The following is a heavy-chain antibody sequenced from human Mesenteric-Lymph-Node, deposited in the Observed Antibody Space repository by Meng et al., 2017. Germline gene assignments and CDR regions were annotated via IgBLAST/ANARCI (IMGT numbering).Heavy chain of an antibody. D-gene: IGHD1-14*01. CDR1: GGNISSSSDY. J-gene: IGHJ4*02. Sequence: QLHLQESGPGLGKPSETRSLTCTASGGNISSSSDYWAWTRQPPGEGLEWIGSVVYSGTTYYTSSLKSRVSISVDTSKNQFSLKLSSVTAADTAVYYCARHHHSPTFDYWGQGTLVTVSS. CDR3: ARHHHSPTFDY. V-gene: IGHV4-39*01. CDR2: VVYSGTT.